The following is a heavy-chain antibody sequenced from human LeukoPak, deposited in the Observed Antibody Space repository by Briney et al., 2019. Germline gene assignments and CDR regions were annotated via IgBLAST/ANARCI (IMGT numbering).Heavy chain of an antibody. J-gene: IGHJ4*02. CDR1: GGSISSSSYY. CDR2: IYYSGST. Sequence: SETLSLTCTVSGGSISSSSYYWGWIRQPPGKRLEWIGSIYYSGSTYYNPSLKSRVTISVDTSKNQFSLQLNSVTPEDTAVYYCAKAYSISYWGQGTLVTVSS. D-gene: IGHD3-3*02. V-gene: IGHV4-39*01. CDR3: AKAYSISY.